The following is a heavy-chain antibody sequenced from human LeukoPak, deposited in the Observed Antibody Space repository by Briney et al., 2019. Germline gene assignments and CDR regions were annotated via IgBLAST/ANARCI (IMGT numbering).Heavy chain of an antibody. V-gene: IGHV1-2*02. J-gene: IGHJ6*03. CDR2: INPHSGGT. D-gene: IGHD2-15*01. CDR1: GYTFTGYY. CDR3: ARGACSGGSCYPNWGDYYYYMDV. Sequence: ASVKVSCKASGYTFTGYYIHWVRQAPGQGLEWMGWINPHSGGTNYAQKFQGGVTMTRDTSITTAYMELSSLRAEDTAVYYGARGACSGGSCYPNWGDYYYYMDVWGKGTTVTISS.